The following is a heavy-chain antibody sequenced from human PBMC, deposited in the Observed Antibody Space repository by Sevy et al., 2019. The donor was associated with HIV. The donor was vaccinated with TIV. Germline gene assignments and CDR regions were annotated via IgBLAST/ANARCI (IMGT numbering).Heavy chain of an antibody. CDR3: AIISLRYYGSGSQGGGFDP. D-gene: IGHD3-10*01. CDR2: IYYSGST. CDR1: GGSISSGGYY. Sequence: SETLSLTCTVSGGSISSGGYYWSWIRQRPGKCLEWIGYIYYSGSTYYNPSLKSRVTISVDTSKKQFSLKLSSVTAADTAVYYCAIISLRYYGSGSQGGGFDPWGQGTLVTVSS. V-gene: IGHV4-31*03. J-gene: IGHJ5*02.